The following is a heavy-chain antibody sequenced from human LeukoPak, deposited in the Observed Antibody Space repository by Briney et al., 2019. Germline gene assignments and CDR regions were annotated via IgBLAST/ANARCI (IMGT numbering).Heavy chain of an antibody. CDR3: AKDLRRTGPGYFDY. J-gene: IGHJ4*02. V-gene: IGHV3-23*01. Sequence: GGSLRLSCTASDFAFTSSGMSWVRQVPGTGLEWVSFISATGLSTYYADSVKGRFTVSRDNSKNTLYLQMNSLRAADTAVYYCAKDLRRTGPGYFDYWGQGTLVTVSS. CDR1: DFAFTSSG. CDR2: ISATGLST. D-gene: IGHD1-1*01.